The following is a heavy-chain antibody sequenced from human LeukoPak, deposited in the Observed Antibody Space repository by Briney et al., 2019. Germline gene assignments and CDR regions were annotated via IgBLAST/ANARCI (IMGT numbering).Heavy chain of an antibody. CDR3: ARDGTMDGPDFDY. V-gene: IGHV3-48*02. CDR1: GFTFTSYS. CDR2: IDSGSGTI. Sequence: PGGSLRLSCAASGFTFTSYSMNWVRQAPGKGLEWVSYIDSGSGTIYYADSVKGRFTISRDNAKNSLYLQTNSLRDEDTAVYSCARDGTMDGPDFDYWGQGTLVTVSS. D-gene: IGHD3-10*01. J-gene: IGHJ4*02.